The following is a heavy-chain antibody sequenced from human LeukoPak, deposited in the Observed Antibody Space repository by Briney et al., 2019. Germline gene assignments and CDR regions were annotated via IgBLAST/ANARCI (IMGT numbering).Heavy chain of an antibody. CDR2: ISGSGGST. V-gene: IGHV3-23*01. J-gene: IGHJ5*02. CDR3: AKRILLWFGPHGP. Sequence: GGSLRLSCAASGLTVSSNYMSWVRQAPGTGLEWVSAISGSGGSTYYADSVKGRFTISRDNSRNTLYLQMNSLRAEDTAVYYCAKRILLWFGPHGPWGQGTLVTVSS. D-gene: IGHD3-10*01. CDR1: GLTVSSNY.